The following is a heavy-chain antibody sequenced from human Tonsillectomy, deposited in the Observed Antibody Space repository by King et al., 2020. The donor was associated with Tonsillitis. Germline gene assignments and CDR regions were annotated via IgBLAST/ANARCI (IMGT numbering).Heavy chain of an antibody. Sequence: VQLVESGGGLVQPGGSLRLSCAASGFTIRNYDMHWVRQATGKGLEWVSAIGTAGDTYSPGSVKGRFTISRENAKNSLHFQMYSLRGGDTGVHYGARGLNPARYYDFWSGYSVMGYWGQGTLVTVSS. CDR1: GFTIRNYD. V-gene: IGHV3-13*04. CDR3: ARGLNPARYYDFWSGYSVMGY. D-gene: IGHD3-3*01. J-gene: IGHJ4*02. CDR2: IGTAGDT.